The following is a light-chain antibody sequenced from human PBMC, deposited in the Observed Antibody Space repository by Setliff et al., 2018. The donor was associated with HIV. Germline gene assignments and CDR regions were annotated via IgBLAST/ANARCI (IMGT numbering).Light chain of an antibody. Sequence: QSALTQTASVSGSPGQLITISCTGTSSDVGGYNYVSWYQQHPGKAPKLMIYDVTKRPSGVSDRFSGSKSGNTASLTISGLQADDEADYYCCPYAGSIVPPFGTGTKVT. J-gene: IGLJ1*01. CDR1: SSDVGGYNY. CDR2: DVT. CDR3: CPYAGSIVPP. V-gene: IGLV2-23*02.